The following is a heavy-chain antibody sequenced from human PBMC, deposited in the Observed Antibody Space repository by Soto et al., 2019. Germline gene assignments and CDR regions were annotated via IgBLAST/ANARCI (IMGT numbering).Heavy chain of an antibody. CDR2: MNPNSGNT. CDR1: GYTFTSYD. J-gene: IGHJ4*01. Sequence: QVQLVQSGAEVKKPGASVKVSCKASGYTFTSYDINWVRQATGQGLEWMGWMNPNSGNTGYAQKFQDRVTMPRNTSISTAYMALSSLTSEDTAVYYCASALYGDNVDYWGHGTLVTVSS. D-gene: IGHD4-17*01. CDR3: ASALYGDNVDY. V-gene: IGHV1-8*01.